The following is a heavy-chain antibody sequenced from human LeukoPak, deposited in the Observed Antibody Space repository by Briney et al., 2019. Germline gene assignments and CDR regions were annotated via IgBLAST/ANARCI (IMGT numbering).Heavy chain of an antibody. CDR1: GFTFSNFW. V-gene: IGHV3-7*01. D-gene: IGHD6-6*01. CDR3: ARDRGSSSDY. Sequence: SGGSLRLSCAASGFTFSNFWMSWVRQAPGKGLEWVANIKQDGSEKYYVDSVKGRFTISRDNAKSSLYLQMNSLRAEDTAVYYCARDRGSSSDYWGQGALATVSS. CDR2: IKQDGSEK. J-gene: IGHJ4*02.